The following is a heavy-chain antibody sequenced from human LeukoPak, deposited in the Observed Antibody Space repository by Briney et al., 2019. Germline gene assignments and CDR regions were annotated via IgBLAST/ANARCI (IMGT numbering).Heavy chain of an antibody. V-gene: IGHV5-51*01. D-gene: IGHD5-18*01. CDR3: ARQTAMGRSGDY. J-gene: IGHJ4*02. Sequence: GESLKISCKASGYSFTSYWIGWVRQMAGKGLEWMGIIGPSDSETRYTPSFQGQVTISVDKSLTTADLQWNSLKASDTAMYYCARQTAMGRSGDYWGQGTLVTVSS. CDR2: IGPSDSET. CDR1: GYSFTSYW.